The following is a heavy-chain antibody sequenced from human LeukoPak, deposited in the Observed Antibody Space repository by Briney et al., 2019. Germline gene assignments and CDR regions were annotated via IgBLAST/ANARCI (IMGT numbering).Heavy chain of an antibody. CDR1: GGTFSSYA. Sequence: SVNVSCKAAGGTFSSYAISWVRQAPGQVLEWMGSTLHIFATANYSQKFQGRVTITADESTSTAYMELSSLRSEDTAVYYCARDSRGVDYYYYGMDVWGQGNTVTVSS. J-gene: IGHJ6*02. CDR3: ARDSRGVDYYYYGMDV. CDR2: TLHIFATA. D-gene: IGHD6-13*01. V-gene: IGHV1-69*13.